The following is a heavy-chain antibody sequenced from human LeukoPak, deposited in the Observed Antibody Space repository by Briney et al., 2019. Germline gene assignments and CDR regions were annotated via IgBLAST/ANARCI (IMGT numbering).Heavy chain of an antibody. CDR2: IYYSGST. J-gene: IGHJ6*02. CDR3: ARGELVDYYYGMDV. CDR1: GGSISSGDYY. V-gene: IGHV4-30-4*01. Sequence: SQTLPLTCTVSGGSISSGDYYWSWIRQPPGKGLEWIGYIYYSGSTYYNPSLKSRVTISVDTSKNQFSLKLSSVTAADTAVYYCARGELVDYYYGMDVWGQGTTVTVSS. D-gene: IGHD6-6*01.